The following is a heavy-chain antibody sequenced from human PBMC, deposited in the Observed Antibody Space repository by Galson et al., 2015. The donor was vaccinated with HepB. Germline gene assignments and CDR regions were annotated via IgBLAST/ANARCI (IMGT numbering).Heavy chain of an antibody. CDR3: ATGYCSSDTVCYNYFYMDV. Sequence: SVKVSCKVSGYSLSELSIHWVRQAPGKGLEWVGGFDPQDGERLYGQKFQGRVLMTEDTSTNTAYMEVSSLRSEDTAVYYCATGYCSSDTVCYNYFYMDVWGKGTTVTVSS. CDR2: FDPQDGER. V-gene: IGHV1-24*01. J-gene: IGHJ6*03. D-gene: IGHD2-2*01. CDR1: GYSLSELS.